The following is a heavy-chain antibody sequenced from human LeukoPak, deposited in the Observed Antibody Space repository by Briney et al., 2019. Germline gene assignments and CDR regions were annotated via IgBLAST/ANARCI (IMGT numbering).Heavy chain of an antibody. Sequence: ASVKVSCKASGYTFTSYDINWVRQATGQGLEWMGWMNPNSGNTGYAQKFQGRVTITRNTSISTAYMELSSLRSEDTAVYYCARGRFDFWSGYAKHYYYMDVWGKGTTVTVSS. CDR2: MNPNSGNT. J-gene: IGHJ6*03. D-gene: IGHD3-3*01. CDR3: ARGRFDFWSGYAKHYYYMDV. V-gene: IGHV1-8*03. CDR1: GYTFTSYD.